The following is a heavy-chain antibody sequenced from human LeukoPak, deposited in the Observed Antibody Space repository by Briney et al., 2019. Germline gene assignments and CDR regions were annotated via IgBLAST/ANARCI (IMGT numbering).Heavy chain of an antibody. CDR1: GYSISSDYY. CDR3: ARGSARYDILTGYYRSGLSDY. CDR2: IYHSGST. J-gene: IGHJ4*02. D-gene: IGHD3-9*01. V-gene: IGHV4-38-2*02. Sequence: SETLSLTRTVSGYSISSDYYWGWIRQPPGKGLEWIGSIYHSGSTYYNPSLKSRVTISVDTSKNQFSLKLSSVTAADTAVYYCARGSARYDILTGYYRSGLSDYWGQGTLVTVSS.